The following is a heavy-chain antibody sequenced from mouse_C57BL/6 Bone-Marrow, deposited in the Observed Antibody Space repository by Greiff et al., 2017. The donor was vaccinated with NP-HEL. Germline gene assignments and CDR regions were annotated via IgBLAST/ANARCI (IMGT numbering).Heavy chain of an antibody. CDR2: ISSGGSYT. CDR3: ASRYSSWFAY. V-gene: IGHV5-6*02. J-gene: IGHJ3*01. CDR1: GFTFSSYG. D-gene: IGHD2-12*01. Sequence: DVKLVESGGDLVKPGGSLKLSCAASGFTFSSYGMSWVRQTPDKRLEWVATISSGGSYTYYPDSVKGRFTFSRDNAKNTLYLQMSGLKAEDTAMYYWASRYSSWFAYWGQGTLVTVSA.